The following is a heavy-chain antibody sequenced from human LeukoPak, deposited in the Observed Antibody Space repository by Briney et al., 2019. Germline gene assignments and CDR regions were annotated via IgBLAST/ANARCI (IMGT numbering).Heavy chain of an antibody. Sequence: GESLKISCKGSGYRFTGYWITWVRQMPGKGLGWMGRIDPTDSDATYSPSFQGHVTISSDKSINTAYLQWNSLKASDTAMYYCARHTSYYYGMDVWGQGTTVTVSS. V-gene: IGHV5-10-1*01. J-gene: IGHJ6*02. CDR3: ARHTSYYYGMDV. CDR1: GYRFTGYW. CDR2: IDPTDSDA.